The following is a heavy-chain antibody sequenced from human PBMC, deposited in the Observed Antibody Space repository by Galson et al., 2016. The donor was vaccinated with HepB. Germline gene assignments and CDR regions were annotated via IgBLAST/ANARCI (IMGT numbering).Heavy chain of an antibody. Sequence: SLRLSCAASGFTLTTYGMNWVRQAPGKGLEWVSYISDSGSAILYADSVKGRFTIFRDTAKNSLYLQMNGLRDEDTAVYYCARGEVRGLYCYGLDVWGQGTTVTVSS. V-gene: IGHV3-48*02. J-gene: IGHJ6*02. CDR1: GFTLTTYG. CDR2: ISDSGSAI. D-gene: IGHD3-10*01. CDR3: ARGEVRGLYCYGLDV.